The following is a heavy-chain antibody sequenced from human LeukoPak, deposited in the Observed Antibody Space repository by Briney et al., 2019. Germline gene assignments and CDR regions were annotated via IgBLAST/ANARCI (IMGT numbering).Heavy chain of an antibody. Sequence: AGRSVRLSRVASGFTLSGTAMRWVHQAPGKGRGWISYISSSRRTRYYADSVKGLFTISRDNAKNSLYLQMNRLRAEDTAVYYCARDREYSSGWPLDYWGQGNLVTASS. CDR1: GFTLSGTA. J-gene: IGHJ4*02. D-gene: IGHD6-19*01. CDR3: ARDREYSSGWPLDY. V-gene: IGHV3-48*01. CDR2: ISSSRRTR.